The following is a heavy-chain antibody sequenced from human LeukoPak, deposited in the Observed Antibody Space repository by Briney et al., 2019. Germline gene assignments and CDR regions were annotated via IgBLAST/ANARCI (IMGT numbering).Heavy chain of an antibody. J-gene: IGHJ2*01. D-gene: IGHD5-24*01. CDR1: GYNFTTYW. CDR2: IYPGDSDT. CDR3: ARRSRETWYFDL. Sequence: GESPKISCEASGYNFTTYWIGWVRQMPGKGLEWMGLIYPGDSDTRYRPSFLGQVTISADRSFSTAYLQWSSLKASDTAMYFCARRSRETWYFDLWGRGTLVTVSS. V-gene: IGHV5-51*01.